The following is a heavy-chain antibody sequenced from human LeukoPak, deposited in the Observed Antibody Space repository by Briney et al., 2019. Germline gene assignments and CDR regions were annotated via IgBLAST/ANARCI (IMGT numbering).Heavy chain of an antibody. V-gene: IGHV4-39*01. CDR2: ISYTGST. J-gene: IGHJ4*02. CDR1: GDSIRSGTYS. D-gene: IGHD6-13*01. CDR3: ARHAGGIAASGKRPFEY. Sequence: SETLSLTCSVSGDSIRSGTYSWGWIRQPPGKGLEWIGSISYTGSTYYNPSLKSRVTISVDTSKNQFPLKLSSVTAADTSVYYCARHAGGIAASGKRPFEYWGQGTLVNVSS.